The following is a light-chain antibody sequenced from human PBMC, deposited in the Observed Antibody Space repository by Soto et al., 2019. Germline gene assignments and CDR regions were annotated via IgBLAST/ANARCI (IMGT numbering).Light chain of an antibody. CDR3: SSYAASNNFYFV. J-gene: IGLJ3*02. V-gene: IGLV2-8*01. Sequence: QSALTQPPSASGSPGQSVTISCTGTSSDVGGYNYVSWYQQYPGRAPKLMIDEVTKRPSGVPDRFSGSKSGNTASLTVSGLQAEDEADYYCSSYAASNNFYFVFGGGTTLTVL. CDR1: SSDVGGYNY. CDR2: EVT.